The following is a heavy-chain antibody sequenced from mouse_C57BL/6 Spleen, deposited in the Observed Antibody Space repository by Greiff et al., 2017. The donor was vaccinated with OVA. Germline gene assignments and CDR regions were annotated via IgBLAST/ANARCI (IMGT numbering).Heavy chain of an antibody. CDR3: ARGDSNYEFAY. J-gene: IGHJ3*01. V-gene: IGHV1-69*01. Sequence: VQLQQPGAELVMPGASVKLSCKASGYTFTSYWMPWVKQRPGQGLEWIGEIDPSDSYNNYNQKFKGKSTLTVDKSSSTAYMQLSSLTSEDSAVYYCARGDSNYEFAYWGQGTQVTVSA. D-gene: IGHD2-5*01. CDR1: GYTFTSYW. CDR2: IDPSDSYN.